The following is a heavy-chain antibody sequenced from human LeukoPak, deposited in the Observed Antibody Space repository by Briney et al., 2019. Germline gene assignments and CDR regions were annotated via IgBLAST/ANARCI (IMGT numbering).Heavy chain of an antibody. Sequence: SVKVSCKASGGTFSSYAISWVRQAPGQGLEWMGGIIPIFGTANYAQKFQGRVTITADESTSTAYMELSSLRSEDTAVYYCARDPRNWNDQNYYYYMDVWGKGTTVTVSS. D-gene: IGHD1-1*01. CDR3: ARDPRNWNDQNYYYYMDV. V-gene: IGHV1-69*13. J-gene: IGHJ6*03. CDR1: GGTFSSYA. CDR2: IIPIFGTA.